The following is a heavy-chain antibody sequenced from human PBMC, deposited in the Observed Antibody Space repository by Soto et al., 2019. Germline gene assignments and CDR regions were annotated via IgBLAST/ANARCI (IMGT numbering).Heavy chain of an antibody. Sequence: QVQLVQSGAEVKKPGSSVKVSCKASGGTFSSYAISWVRQAPGQGLEWMGGIIPIFGTANYAQKFQGRVTITADESTSTAYMELSSLRSEDTAVYYCARTRYCSGGSCYGMGYYYYGMDVWGQGTTVTVSS. CDR2: IIPIFGTA. V-gene: IGHV1-69*01. CDR1: GGTFSSYA. CDR3: ARTRYCSGGSCYGMGYYYYGMDV. D-gene: IGHD2-15*01. J-gene: IGHJ6*02.